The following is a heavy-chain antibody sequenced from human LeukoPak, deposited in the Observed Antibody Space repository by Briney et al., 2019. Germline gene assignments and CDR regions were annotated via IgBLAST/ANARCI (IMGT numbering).Heavy chain of an antibody. J-gene: IGHJ4*02. V-gene: IGHV3-30*18. CDR2: ISYDGSNK. CDR1: GFTFSSYG. Sequence: GGSLRLSCAASGFTFSSYGMHWVRQAPGKGLEWVAVISYDGSNKYYADSVKGRFTISRDNSKNTLYLQMSSLRAEDTAVYYCAKDLYYYDSSGYSDTQPDYWGQGTLVTVSS. D-gene: IGHD3-22*01. CDR3: AKDLYYYDSSGYSDTQPDY.